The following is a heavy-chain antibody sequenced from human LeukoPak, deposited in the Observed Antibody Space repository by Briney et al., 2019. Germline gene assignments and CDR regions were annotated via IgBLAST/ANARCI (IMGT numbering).Heavy chain of an antibody. J-gene: IGHJ5*02. D-gene: IGHD1-14*01. CDR2: ISSSSSYI. CDR3: ARDSPLAQSWFDP. Sequence: GGSLRLSCAASGFTFSSYSMNWVRQAPGKGLEWVPSISSSSSYIYYADSVKGRFTISRDNAKNSLYLQMNSLRAEDTAVYYCARDSPLAQSWFDPWGQGTLVTVSS. CDR1: GFTFSSYS. V-gene: IGHV3-21*01.